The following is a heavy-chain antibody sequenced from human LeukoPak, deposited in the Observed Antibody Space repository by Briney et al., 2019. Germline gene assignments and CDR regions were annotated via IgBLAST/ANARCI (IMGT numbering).Heavy chain of an antibody. CDR2: IYYSGST. J-gene: IGHJ4*02. Sequence: SETLSLTCTVSGGSISSYYWSWIRQPPGRGLEWIGYIYYSGSTNYNPSLKSRVTISVDTSKNQFSLKLSSVTAADTAVYYCARLYGSSWGYFDYWGQGTLVTVSS. CDR1: GGSISSYY. D-gene: IGHD6-13*01. CDR3: ARLYGSSWGYFDY. V-gene: IGHV4-59*08.